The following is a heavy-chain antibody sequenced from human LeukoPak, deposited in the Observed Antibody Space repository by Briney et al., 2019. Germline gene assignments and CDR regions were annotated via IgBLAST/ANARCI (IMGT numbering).Heavy chain of an antibody. CDR2: ISGSGANT. CDR3: AKKGGYSYGYQYFHH. CDR1: GFTFSNYA. V-gene: IGHV3-23*01. J-gene: IGHJ1*01. D-gene: IGHD5-18*01. Sequence: GRSLRLSCAASGFTFSNYAMSWVRQAPGKGLEWVSVISGSGANTYYADSVKGRFTISRDNSKNTLYLQMNSLRAEDTAVYYCAKKGGYSYGYQYFHHWGQGTLVTVSS.